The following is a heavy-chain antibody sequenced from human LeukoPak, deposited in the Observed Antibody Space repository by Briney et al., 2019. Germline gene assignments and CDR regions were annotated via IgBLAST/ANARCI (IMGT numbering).Heavy chain of an antibody. CDR2: FDPEDGET. CDR3: ATEYDFWSGPVGFDI. Sequence: GASVKVSCKVSGYTLTELSMHWVRQAPGKGLEWMGGFDPEDGETIYAQKFQGRVTMTEDTSTGTAYMELSSLRSEDTAVYYCATEYDFWSGPVGFDIWGQGTMVTVSS. V-gene: IGHV1-24*01. J-gene: IGHJ3*02. CDR1: GYTLTELS. D-gene: IGHD3-3*01.